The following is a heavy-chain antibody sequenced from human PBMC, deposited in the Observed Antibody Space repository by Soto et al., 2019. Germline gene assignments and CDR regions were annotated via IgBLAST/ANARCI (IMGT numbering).Heavy chain of an antibody. CDR2: ISSTTNYI. J-gene: IGHJ4*02. Sequence: GGSLRLSCAASGFTFTRYSMDWVRQAPGKGLEWVSSISSTTNYIYYGDSMKGRFTISRDNAKNSLYLEMNSLRAEDTAVYYCARESEDLTSNLDYWGQGTLVTVSS. V-gene: IGHV3-21*06. CDR3: ARESEDLTSNLDY. CDR1: GFTFTRYS.